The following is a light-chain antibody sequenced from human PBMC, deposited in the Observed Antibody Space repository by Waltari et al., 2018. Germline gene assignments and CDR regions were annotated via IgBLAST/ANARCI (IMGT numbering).Light chain of an antibody. V-gene: IGKV2-28*01. Sequence: VMTQSPLSLPVTPGEPASISCRSSHNLLRSNGYNYLDWYLHKPGQSPQLLIYFGSHRDSGVPDRFSGSGSGTDFTLKISRVEAEDVGVYYCMQAADTRTFGQGTKVEIK. CDR2: FGS. CDR3: MQAADTRT. J-gene: IGKJ1*01. CDR1: HNLLRSNGYNY.